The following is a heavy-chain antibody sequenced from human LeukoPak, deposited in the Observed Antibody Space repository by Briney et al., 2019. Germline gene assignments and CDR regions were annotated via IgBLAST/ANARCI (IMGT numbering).Heavy chain of an antibody. CDR1: GFTFSSYA. CDR2: ISYDGSNK. Sequence: PGRSLRLSCAASGFTFSSYAMHWVRQAPGKGLEWVAVISYDGSNKYYADSVKGRFTISRDNSKNTLYLQMNSLRAEDTAVYYCAKCIAAQLRVGRNWFDPWGQGTLVTVSS. J-gene: IGHJ5*02. V-gene: IGHV3-30-3*02. CDR3: AKCIAAQLRVGRNWFDP. D-gene: IGHD6-6*01.